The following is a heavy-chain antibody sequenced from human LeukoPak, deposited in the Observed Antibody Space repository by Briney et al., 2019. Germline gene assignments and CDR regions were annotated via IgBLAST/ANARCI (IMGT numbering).Heavy chain of an antibody. CDR1: GFTFSSYW. J-gene: IGHJ6*02. D-gene: IGHD2-2*01. V-gene: IGHV3-74*01. CDR2: INTDGSGT. Sequence: PGGSLRVSCAASGFTFSSYWMHWVRQAPGKGVVWVSRINTDGSGTNYADSVKGRFTISRDNAKNTLYLQMNSLRAEDTAVYYCAREDIVVVSVGMGRQNHYYYGMDVWGQGTTVTVSS. CDR3: AREDIVVVSVGMGRQNHYYYGMDV.